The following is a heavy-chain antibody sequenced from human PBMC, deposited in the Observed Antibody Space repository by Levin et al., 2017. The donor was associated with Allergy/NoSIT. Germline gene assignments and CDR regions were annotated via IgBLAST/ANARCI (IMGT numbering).Heavy chain of an antibody. V-gene: IGHV1-46*01. CDR1: GYTFTSYY. CDR2: INPSGGST. CDR3: ARDQVTSKAKGYYYYYGMDV. J-gene: IGHJ6*02. Sequence: ASVKVSCKASGYTFTSYYMHWVRQAPGQGLEWMGIINPSGGSTSYAQKFQGRVTMTRDTSTSTVYMELSSLRSEDTAVYYCARDQVTSKAKGYYYYYGMDVWGQGTTVTVSS. D-gene: IGHD2-21*02.